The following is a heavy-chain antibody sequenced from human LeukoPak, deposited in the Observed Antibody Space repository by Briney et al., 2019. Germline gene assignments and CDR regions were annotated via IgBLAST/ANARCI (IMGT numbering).Heavy chain of an antibody. CDR3: AREGYLEYYGMDV. D-gene: IGHD5-12*01. J-gene: IGHJ6*02. CDR1: EFTFSDYW. V-gene: IGHV3-11*04. CDR2: IRSSGTTT. Sequence: KPGGSLRLSCAASEFTFSDYWMSWVRQAPGEGPGWISYIRSSGTTTYYADSVKGRFTISRDNAKNSLYLQMNSLRAEDTAVYYCAREGYLEYYGMDVWGQGTTVTVSS.